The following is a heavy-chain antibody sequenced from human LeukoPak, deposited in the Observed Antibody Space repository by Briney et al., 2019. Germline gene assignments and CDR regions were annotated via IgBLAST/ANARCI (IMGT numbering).Heavy chain of an antibody. V-gene: IGHV5-51*01. CDR3: ARSISYYYDSSGSPGYFDY. J-gene: IGHJ4*02. CDR1: GYRFTSYW. D-gene: IGHD3-22*01. CDR2: IYPGDSDT. Sequence: GESLKISCKGSGYRFTSYWIGWVRQMPGKGLEWMGIIYPGDSDTRYSPSFQGQVTISADKSISTAYLQWSSLKASDTAMYYCARSISYYYDSSGSPGYFDYWGQGTLVTVSS.